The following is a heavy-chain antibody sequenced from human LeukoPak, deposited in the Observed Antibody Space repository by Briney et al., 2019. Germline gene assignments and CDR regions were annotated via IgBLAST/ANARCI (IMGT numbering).Heavy chain of an antibody. Sequence: GGSLRLSCAASGFIFTDYGMHWVRQAPGKGLDWVAFIRYDEKNYYADSVKGRFTISRDNSKNTLYLQMNSLRAEDTAVYYCARVGSGRGFDYWGQGTLVTVSS. CDR1: GFIFTDYG. CDR3: ARVGSGRGFDY. J-gene: IGHJ4*02. CDR2: IRYDEKN. D-gene: IGHD3-10*01. V-gene: IGHV3-30*02.